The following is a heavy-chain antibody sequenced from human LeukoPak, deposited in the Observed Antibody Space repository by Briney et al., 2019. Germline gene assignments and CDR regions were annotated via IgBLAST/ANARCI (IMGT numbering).Heavy chain of an antibody. V-gene: IGHV4-34*01. CDR1: GGSFSGYY. Sequence: SETLSLTCAVYGGSFSGYYWSWIRQPPGKGLEWIGEINHSGSTNYNPSLESRVTISVDTSKNQFSLKLSSVTAADTAVYYCARFFPNYFDYWGQGTLVTVSS. J-gene: IGHJ4*02. D-gene: IGHD3-3*01. CDR3: ARFFPNYFDY. CDR2: INHSGST.